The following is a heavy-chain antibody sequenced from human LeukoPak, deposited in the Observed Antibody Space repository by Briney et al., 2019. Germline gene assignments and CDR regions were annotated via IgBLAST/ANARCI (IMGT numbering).Heavy chain of an antibody. J-gene: IGHJ4*02. V-gene: IGHV4-39*07. CDR3: ARVRRSGIDY. CDR2: IYYSGST. D-gene: IGHD3-10*01. Sequence: SETLSLTCTVSGGSISSSSYYWGWIRQPPGKGLEWIGSIYYSGSTYYNPSLKSRVTISVDTSKNQFSLKLSSVTAADTAVYYCARVRRSGIDYWGQGTLVTVSS. CDR1: GGSISSSSYY.